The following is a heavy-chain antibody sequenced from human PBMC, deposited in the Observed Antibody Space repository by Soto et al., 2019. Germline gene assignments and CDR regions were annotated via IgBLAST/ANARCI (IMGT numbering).Heavy chain of an antibody. CDR2: IFGGGVT. J-gene: IGHJ4*02. Sequence: PGGSLRLSCAASGFAVNSDYMSWVRQAPGKGLEWVSVIFGGGVTHYSDSVKGRFTISRDNSKNMVFLQMNSLRLEDTAVYYCVRTSSYWGQGIRVTVSS. V-gene: IGHV3-53*01. CDR3: VRTSSY. D-gene: IGHD2-2*01. CDR1: GFAVNSDY.